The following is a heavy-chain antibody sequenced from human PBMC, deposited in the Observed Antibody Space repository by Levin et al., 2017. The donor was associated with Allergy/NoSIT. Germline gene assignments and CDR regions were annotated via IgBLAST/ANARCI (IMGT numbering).Heavy chain of an antibody. CDR3: ARSGAKKYYFDY. CDR1: GFTVSSNY. D-gene: IGHD3-10*01. V-gene: IGHV3-53*01. Sequence: GGSLRLSCAASGFTVSSNYMSWVRQAPGKGLEWVSVIYGGGSTYYADSVMGRFTISRDSSKNTLYLQMNSLRDEDTAVYYCARSGAKKYYFDYWGQGTLVTVS. J-gene: IGHJ4*02. CDR2: IYGGGST.